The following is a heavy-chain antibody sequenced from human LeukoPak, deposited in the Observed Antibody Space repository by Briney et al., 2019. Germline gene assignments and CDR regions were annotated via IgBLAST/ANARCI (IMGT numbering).Heavy chain of an antibody. CDR1: GFTFDDYA. CDR3: AKGPYGSGSKYFDY. CDR2: ISWNSGSI. V-gene: IGHV3-9*01. Sequence: GGSLRLSCAASGFTFDDYAMHWVRHAPGKGLEWVSGISWNSGSIGYADSVKGRFTISRDNAKNSLYLQMNSLRAEDTALYYCAKGPYGSGSKYFDYWGQGTLVTVSS. D-gene: IGHD3-10*01. J-gene: IGHJ4*02.